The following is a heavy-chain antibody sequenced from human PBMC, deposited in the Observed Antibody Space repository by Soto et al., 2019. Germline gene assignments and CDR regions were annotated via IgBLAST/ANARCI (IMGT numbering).Heavy chain of an antibody. V-gene: IGHV3-35*01. CDR1: GFTFSNSD. D-gene: IGHD3-3*01. CDR2: VSWNGSRT. Sequence: GGSLRLSCAASGFTFSNSDMNCVHQAPGKGLEWVSGVSWNGSRTHYADSVKGRFIISRDNSRNTLYLQMNNLRVEDTAVHYCAKEWTPRRAFDHWGQGTLVTVSS. CDR3: AKEWTPRRAFDH. J-gene: IGHJ4*02.